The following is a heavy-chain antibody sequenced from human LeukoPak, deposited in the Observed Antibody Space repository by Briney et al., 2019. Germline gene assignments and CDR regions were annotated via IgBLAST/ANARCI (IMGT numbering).Heavy chain of an antibody. CDR2: VNHSGST. D-gene: IGHD1-1*01. Sequence: PSETLSLTCAVYGGSFSAHSWSWIRQSPGKGLEWIGEVNHSGSTNYNPSLKSRVTISVDTSKNQFSLRLSSMTAADTAVYYCVRDVTGSASDYWGQGTLVTVSS. V-gene: IGHV4-34*01. J-gene: IGHJ4*02. CDR3: VRDVTGSASDY. CDR1: GGSFSAHS.